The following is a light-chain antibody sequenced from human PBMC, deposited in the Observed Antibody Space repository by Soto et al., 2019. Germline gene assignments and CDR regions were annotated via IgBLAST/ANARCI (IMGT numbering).Light chain of an antibody. CDR1: SSNIGNNY. V-gene: IGLV1-51*01. CDR3: GTWDSSLSAGV. J-gene: IGLJ1*01. CDR2: ATN. Sequence: QSVLTQPPSVSAAPGQKVTISCSGSSSNIGNNYVSWYQQLPGTAPKLLIYATNTRPSGIPDRFSGSKSGTSATLGITGLQTGDEADYYCGTWDSSLSAGVFGTGTKLTVL.